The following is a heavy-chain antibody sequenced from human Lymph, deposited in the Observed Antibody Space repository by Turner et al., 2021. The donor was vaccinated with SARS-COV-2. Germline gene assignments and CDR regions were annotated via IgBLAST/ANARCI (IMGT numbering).Heavy chain of an antibody. D-gene: IGHD3-10*01. CDR2: ISYDGSNK. CDR3: ARYASGGYFYYGMDV. V-gene: IGHV3-30*04. Sequence: QVPLVESGGGVVQPGRSLRLSCAASGFTFSPYAIYWFRQAPGKGLEWVAVISYDGSNKYYADSVKGRFTISRDNSKNTLYLQMNSLRAEDTAVYYCARYASGGYFYYGMDVWGQGTTVTVSS. CDR1: GFTFSPYA. J-gene: IGHJ6*02.